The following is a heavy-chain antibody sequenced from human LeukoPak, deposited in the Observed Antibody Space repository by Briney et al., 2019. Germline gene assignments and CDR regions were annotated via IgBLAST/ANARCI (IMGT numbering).Heavy chain of an antibody. V-gene: IGHV4-59*08. D-gene: IGHD6-13*01. J-gene: IGHJ4*02. CDR1: GGSISSYY. Sequence: PSETLSLTCTVSGGSISSYYWSRIRQPPGKGLEWIGYIYYSGSTNYNPSLKSRVTISVDTSKNQFSLKLSSVTAADTAVYYCARHRSSWYVPGLLDYWGQGTLVTVSS. CDR2: IYYSGST. CDR3: ARHRSSWYVPGLLDY.